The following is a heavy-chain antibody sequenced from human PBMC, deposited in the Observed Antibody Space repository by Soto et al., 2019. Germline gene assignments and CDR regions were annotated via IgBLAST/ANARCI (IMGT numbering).Heavy chain of an antibody. Sequence: SETLSLTCTVSGGSIISCDYYWNCIRQPPGKGLEWIGFIYNSGTTYYNPTLRSRVTISVDTSKNQFSLKLTSVTAADTAVYYCARNDYDYVWESPGGDAFDIWGQGTMVTVSS. V-gene: IGHV4-30-4*01. CDR3: ARNDYDYVWESPGGDAFDI. CDR1: GGSIISCDYY. CDR2: IYNSGTT. D-gene: IGHD3-16*01. J-gene: IGHJ3*02.